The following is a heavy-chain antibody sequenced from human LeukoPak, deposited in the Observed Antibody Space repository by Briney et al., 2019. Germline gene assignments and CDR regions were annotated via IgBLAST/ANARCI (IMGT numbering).Heavy chain of an antibody. V-gene: IGHV3-30*18. CDR1: GFTFSSYG. D-gene: IGHD6-19*01. CDR3: AKVRANRWLAYDY. CDR2: ISYDGSNK. J-gene: IGHJ4*02. Sequence: GGSLRLSCAASGFTFSSYGMHWVRQAPGKGLEWVAVISYDGSNKYYADSVKGRFTISRDNSKNTLYLQMNSLRAEDTAVYYCAKVRANRWLAYDYWGQGTLVTVSS.